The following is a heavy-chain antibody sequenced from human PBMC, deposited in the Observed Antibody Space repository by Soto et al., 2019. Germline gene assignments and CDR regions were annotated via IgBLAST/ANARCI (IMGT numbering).Heavy chain of an antibody. J-gene: IGHJ6*02. D-gene: IGHD2-2*02. CDR3: ARAQPPYCISTSCYTYYGMDV. CDR1: GGSISSGDYY. CDR2: IYYSGST. Sequence: SETLSLTCTVSGGSISSGDYYWSWIRQPPGKGLEWIGYIYYSGSTYYNPSLKSRVTISVDTSKNQFSLTLSSVTAADTAVYYCARAQPPYCISTSCYTYYGMDVWGQGTTVTVSS. V-gene: IGHV4-30-4*01.